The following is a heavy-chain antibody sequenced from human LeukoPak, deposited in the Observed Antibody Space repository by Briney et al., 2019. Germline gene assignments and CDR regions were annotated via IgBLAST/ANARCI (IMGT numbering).Heavy chain of an antibody. V-gene: IGHV3-48*02. Sequence: PGGSLRLSCAASGLTFSSYSMNWLRQAPGKGLEWVSYISPSSSTVYYADSVKGRFTISRDNAKNSLYLEMNSLRDEDTAVYYCARDSATIGVYWYFDLWGRGTLVIVSS. CDR2: ISPSSSTV. CDR3: ARDSATIGVYWYFDL. J-gene: IGHJ2*01. D-gene: IGHD5-12*01. CDR1: GLTFSSYS.